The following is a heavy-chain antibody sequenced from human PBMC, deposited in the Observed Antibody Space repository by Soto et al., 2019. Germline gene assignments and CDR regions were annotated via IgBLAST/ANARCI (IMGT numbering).Heavy chain of an antibody. Sequence: LRLSFAASGFTFSSYSMNWVRQAPGKGLEWVSYISSSSSTIYYADSVKGRFTISRDNAKNSLYLQMNSLRDEDTAVYYCARDSAQLRANWFDPWGQGTLVTVSS. V-gene: IGHV3-48*02. J-gene: IGHJ5*02. CDR2: ISSSSSTI. CDR3: ARDSAQLRANWFDP. D-gene: IGHD4-17*01. CDR1: GFTFSSYS.